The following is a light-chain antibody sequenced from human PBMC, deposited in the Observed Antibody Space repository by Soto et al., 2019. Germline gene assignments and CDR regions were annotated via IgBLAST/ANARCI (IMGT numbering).Light chain of an antibody. Sequence: DIQMTQSPSTLSASVGDRVTITCRASQSLGNWLAWYQQKPGKAPKLLIYKASTLEGGVPSRFSGSGSGTDFTRTLSSLQPDEFATYYCQQYKTFGQGTRVELK. CDR1: QSLGNW. V-gene: IGKV1-5*03. CDR3: QQYKT. CDR2: KAS. J-gene: IGKJ1*01.